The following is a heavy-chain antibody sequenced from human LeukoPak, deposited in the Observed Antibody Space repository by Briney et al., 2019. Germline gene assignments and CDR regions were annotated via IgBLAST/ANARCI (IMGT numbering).Heavy chain of an antibody. CDR2: IYASGNT. CDR3: ARAAYRVPMLRGPTHKYYFDP. Sequence: SETLSLTCTVSGGSVSSASYYWTRIRQPPGKGLEWIGYIYASGNTNYNPSLKSRVTLSVDTSKNQFSLKLSSVTAADTAVYYCARAAYRVPMLRGPTHKYYFDPWGQGTLVTVSS. V-gene: IGHV4-61*01. D-gene: IGHD3-10*01. J-gene: IGHJ5*02. CDR1: GGSVSSASYY.